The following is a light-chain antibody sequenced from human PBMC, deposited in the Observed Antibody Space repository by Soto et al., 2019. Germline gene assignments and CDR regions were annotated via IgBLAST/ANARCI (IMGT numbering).Light chain of an antibody. CDR2: EVS. J-gene: IGLJ1*01. CDR1: RSEVGGYNY. CDR3: SSYAGSNNFV. Sequence: QSALTQPPSPSGSPGQSVTISCTGTRSEVGGYNYVSWYQHHPGKAPKLMIYEVSKRPSGVPDRFSGSKSGNTASLTVTGVQAEDEADYYCSSYAGSNNFVFGTGTKVTVL. V-gene: IGLV2-8*01.